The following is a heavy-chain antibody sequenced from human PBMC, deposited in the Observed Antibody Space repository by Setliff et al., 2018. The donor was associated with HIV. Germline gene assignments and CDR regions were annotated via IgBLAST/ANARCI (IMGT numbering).Heavy chain of an antibody. CDR3: TTDGYVVVGFTTTLQTDRP. J-gene: IGHJ5*02. Sequence: GGSLRLSCVASGFTFSNAWMTWVRQAPGKGLEWVGRIKSVTDGGTTDYAAFAKDRFIISRDDSKNTVYLEMSSLKTEDTAMYWCTTDGYVVVGFTTTLQTDRPWGQGTLVTVSS. CDR2: IKSVTDGGTT. D-gene: IGHD2-15*01. CDR1: GFTFSNAW. V-gene: IGHV3-15*05.